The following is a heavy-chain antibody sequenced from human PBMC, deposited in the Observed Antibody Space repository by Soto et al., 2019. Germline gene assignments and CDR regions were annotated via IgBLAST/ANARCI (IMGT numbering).Heavy chain of an antibody. Sequence: EVQLLESGGGLVQPGGSLRLSCAASGFTFSSYAMSWVRQAPGKGLEWVSTISGVGDGAYYADSVKGHFTISRDNSKNTLYLQMNSLRAEDTAIYYCAKKGLGSLKTYCSGSGCHYAFDIWGQGTMVTVSS. CDR1: GFTFSSYA. V-gene: IGHV3-23*01. J-gene: IGHJ3*02. CDR2: ISGVGDGA. CDR3: AKKGLGSLKTYCSGSGCHYAFDI. D-gene: IGHD2-15*01.